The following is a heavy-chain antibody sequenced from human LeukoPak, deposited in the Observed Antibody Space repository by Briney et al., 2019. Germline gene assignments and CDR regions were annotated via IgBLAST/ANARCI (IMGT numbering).Heavy chain of an antibody. V-gene: IGHV3-30-3*01. D-gene: IGHD3-22*01. CDR2: ISYDGSNK. J-gene: IGHJ6*02. CDR1: GFTFSSYA. CDR3: ARAPIVVVIFYYYGMDV. Sequence: PGGSLRLSCAASGFTFSSYAMHWVRQAPGKGLEWVAVISYDGSNKYYADSVKGRFTISRDNSKNTLYLQMNSLRAEDTAVYYCARAPIVVVIFYYYGMDVWGQGTTVTVSS.